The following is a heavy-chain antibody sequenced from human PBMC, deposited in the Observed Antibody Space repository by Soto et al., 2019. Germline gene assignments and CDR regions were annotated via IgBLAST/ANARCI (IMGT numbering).Heavy chain of an antibody. J-gene: IGHJ4*02. V-gene: IGHV4-31*03. CDR2: IYYSGST. CDR3: ARSEESLGVVDFDY. Sequence: SETPSLTCTVSGGSISSGGYYWSWIRQHPGKGLEWIGYIYYSGSTYYNPSLKSRVTISVDTSKNQFSLKLSSVTAADTAVYYCARSEESLGVVDFDYWGQGTLVTVSS. D-gene: IGHD3-3*01. CDR1: GGSISSGGYY.